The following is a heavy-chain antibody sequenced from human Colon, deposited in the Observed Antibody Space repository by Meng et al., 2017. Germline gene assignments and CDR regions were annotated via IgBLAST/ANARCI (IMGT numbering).Heavy chain of an antibody. CDR3: ARELHDMVRSYYYVMDV. CDR1: GFTFSSYG. D-gene: IGHD3-10*01. V-gene: IGHV3-33*01. CDR2: IWYDGSNK. Sequence: GESLKISRAASGFTFSSYGMHWVRQAPGKGLEWVAVIWYDGSNKYYADSVKGRFTISRDNSKNTLYLQMNSLRAEDTAVYYCARELHDMVRSYYYVMDVWGQGTTVTVSS. J-gene: IGHJ6*02.